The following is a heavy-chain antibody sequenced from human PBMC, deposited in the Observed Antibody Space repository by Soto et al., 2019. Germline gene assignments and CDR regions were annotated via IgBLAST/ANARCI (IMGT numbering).Heavy chain of an antibody. V-gene: IGHV3-48*01. J-gene: IGHJ4*02. Sequence: GGSLRLSCAASGFTFSSYSMNWVRQAPGKGLEWVSYITSSSSSSSTIHYADSVKGRFTISRDNAKNSLYLQMNSLRAEDTAMYYCGRGSQADSQLLRVDYWGQGTLVTVSS. CDR1: GFTFSSYS. D-gene: IGHD2-2*01. CDR2: ITSSSSSSSTI. CDR3: GRGSQADSQLLRVDY.